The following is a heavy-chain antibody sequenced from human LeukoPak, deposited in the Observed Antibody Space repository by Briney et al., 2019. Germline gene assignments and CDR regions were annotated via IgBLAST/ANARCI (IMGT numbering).Heavy chain of an antibody. CDR3: ATSGWGGYYFDY. CDR1: GFTFSSYS. CDR2: ISSSSSYI. V-gene: IGHV3-21*01. Sequence: GGSLRLSCAASGFTFSSYSMNWVRQAPGKGLEWVSSISSSSSYIYYADAVKGRFTISRDNAKNSLYLQMNSLRAEDTAVYYCATSGWGGYYFDYWGQGTLVTVSS. J-gene: IGHJ4*02. D-gene: IGHD6-19*01.